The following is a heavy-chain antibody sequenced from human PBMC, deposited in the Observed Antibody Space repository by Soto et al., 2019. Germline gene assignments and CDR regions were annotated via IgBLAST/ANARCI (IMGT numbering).Heavy chain of an antibody. CDR1: GFTFNSYD. D-gene: IGHD3-22*01. Sequence: EVQLVESGGGLVQPGGSLRLSCAASGFTFNSYDMHWVRQPTGKGLEWVSAIGISGDTHYPGSVKGRFTISRENAKNSLYLQMNSLRAGDTAVYYCARGSGYPYHYNGMDVWGQGTTVTVSS. J-gene: IGHJ6*02. CDR3: ARGSGYPYHYNGMDV. CDR2: IGISGDT. V-gene: IGHV3-13*01.